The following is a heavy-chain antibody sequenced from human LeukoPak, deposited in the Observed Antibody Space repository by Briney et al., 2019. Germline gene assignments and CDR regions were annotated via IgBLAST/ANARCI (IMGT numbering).Heavy chain of an antibody. D-gene: IGHD2-2*01. CDR3: ARLQYCSGTSCYWFDP. V-gene: IGHV4-59*12. CDR2: IYYSGST. J-gene: IGHJ5*02. Sequence: SETLSLTCTASGGSISSYYWSWIRQPPGKGLEWIGYIYYSGSTNHNPSLKSRVTISVDTSKNQFSLRLSSVTAADTAVYYCARLQYCSGTSCYWFDPWGQGTLVTVSS. CDR1: GGSISSYY.